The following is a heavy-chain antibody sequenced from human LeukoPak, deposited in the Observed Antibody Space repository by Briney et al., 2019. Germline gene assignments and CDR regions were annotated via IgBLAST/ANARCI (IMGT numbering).Heavy chain of an antibody. V-gene: IGHV3-48*04. CDR2: ISSSSSTI. D-gene: IGHD6-13*01. Sequence: GGSLRLSCTASGFTFSSYSMNWVRQAPGKGLEWVSYISSSSSTIYYADSVKGRFTISRDNAKNSLYLQMNSLRAEDTALYYCAKGPGYSSSVGAFDIWGQGTMVTVSS. J-gene: IGHJ3*02. CDR3: AKGPGYSSSVGAFDI. CDR1: GFTFSSYS.